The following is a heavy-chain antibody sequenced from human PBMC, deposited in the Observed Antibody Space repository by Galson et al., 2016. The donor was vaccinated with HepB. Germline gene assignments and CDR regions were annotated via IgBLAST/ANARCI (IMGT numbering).Heavy chain of an antibody. CDR1: GFTFSRHW. CDR3: ARPRGERNYYHYYGLDV. V-gene: IGHV3-7*03. D-gene: IGHD3-10*01. J-gene: IGHJ6*02. Sequence: SLRLSCAASGFTFSRHWMTWVRQAPGMGLEWVASIKQEGREKFYVDSVKGRFTISRDNAKNVLYLQMNGLSAEDTAMYYCARPRGERNYYHYYGLDVWGQGTTVTVSS. CDR2: IKQEGREK.